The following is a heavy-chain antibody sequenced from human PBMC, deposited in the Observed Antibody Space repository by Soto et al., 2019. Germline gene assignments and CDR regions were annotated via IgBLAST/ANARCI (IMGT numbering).Heavy chain of an antibody. CDR1: GYTFPSYG. CDR2: ISPNSGGT. CDR3: AREKAARPDRMAHAFDI. J-gene: IGHJ3*02. Sequence: GASVKVSCKASGYTFPSYGIIWVRQAPGQGLEWMGWISPNSGGTNYAQKFQGWVTMTRDTSISTAYMELSRLRSDDTAVYYCAREKAARPDRMAHAFDIWGQGTMVT. D-gene: IGHD6-6*01. V-gene: IGHV1-2*04.